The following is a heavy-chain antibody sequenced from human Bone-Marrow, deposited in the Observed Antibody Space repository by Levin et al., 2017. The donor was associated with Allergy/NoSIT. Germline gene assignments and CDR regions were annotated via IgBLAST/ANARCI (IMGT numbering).Heavy chain of an antibody. Sequence: SSETLSLTCTVSGGSISSYYWSWIRQPPGKGLEWIGYIYYSGSTNYNPSLKSRVTISVDTSKNQFSLKLSSVTAADTAVYYCARDVYSSSWSGFDPWGQGTLVTVSS. J-gene: IGHJ5*02. CDR2: IYYSGST. D-gene: IGHD6-13*01. CDR3: ARDVYSSSWSGFDP. CDR1: GGSISSYY. V-gene: IGHV4-59*01.